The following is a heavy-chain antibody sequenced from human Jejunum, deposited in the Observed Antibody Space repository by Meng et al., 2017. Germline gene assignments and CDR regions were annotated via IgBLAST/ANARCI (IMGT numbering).Heavy chain of an antibody. J-gene: IGHJ5*01. CDR3: ARTSRAYGSGTYYGRFDS. V-gene: IGHV4-31*03. CDR1: GGSISSGSYY. Sequence: SETLSLTCTVSGGSISSGSYYWSWIRQHPGKGLEWIGYIYNRGNTYYNPSLTSRLTISVDTSKNQFSLKLSSVTAADTAVYYCARTSRAYGSGTYYGRFDSWGHGTLVNVSS. CDR2: IYNRGNT. D-gene: IGHD3-10*01.